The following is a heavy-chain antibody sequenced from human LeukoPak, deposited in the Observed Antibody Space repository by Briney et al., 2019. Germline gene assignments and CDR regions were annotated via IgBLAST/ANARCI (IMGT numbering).Heavy chain of an antibody. CDR1: GYSFTSYW. D-gene: IGHD2-2*01. CDR2: IYPGDSDT. Sequence: GESLKISCKGSGYSFTSYWIGWVRQMPGKGLEWMGIIYPGDSDTRYSPSFQGQVTISADKSISTAYLQWSSLKASDTAMYYCARVVVPAAYAFDIWGQGTMVTVSS. V-gene: IGHV5-51*01. CDR3: ARVVVPAAYAFDI. J-gene: IGHJ3*02.